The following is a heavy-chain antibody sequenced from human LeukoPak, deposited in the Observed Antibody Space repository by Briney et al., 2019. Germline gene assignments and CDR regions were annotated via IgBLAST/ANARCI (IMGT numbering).Heavy chain of an antibody. CDR3: ARESSTSPFGP. V-gene: IGHV4-34*01. CDR1: GGSFSGYY. CDR2: INHSGST. Sequence: SETLSLTCAVYGGSFSGYYWSWIRQPPGKGLEWIGEINHSGSTNYNPSLKSRVTISVDTSKNQFSLKLSSVTAADTAVYYCARESSTSPFGPWGQGTLVTVSS. J-gene: IGHJ5*02. D-gene: IGHD2-2*01.